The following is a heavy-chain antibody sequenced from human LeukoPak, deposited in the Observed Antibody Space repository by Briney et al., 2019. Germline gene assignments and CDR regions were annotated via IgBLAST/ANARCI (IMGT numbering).Heavy chain of an antibody. J-gene: IGHJ4*02. CDR1: GFAFSAYW. Sequence: GGSLRLSCSASGFAFSAYWMNWVRQAPGKGPAWVANIDLGGSAKSYVDSVKGRCTISRDNANNSLYLQMNSLRVEDTAVYYCAAWGLHNYWGQGTLVTVSS. CDR2: IDLGGSAK. D-gene: IGHD7-27*01. CDR3: AAWGLHNY. V-gene: IGHV3-7*01.